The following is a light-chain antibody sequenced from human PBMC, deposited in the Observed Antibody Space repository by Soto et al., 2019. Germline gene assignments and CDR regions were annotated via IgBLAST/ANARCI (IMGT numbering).Light chain of an antibody. J-gene: IGKJ2*01. V-gene: IGKV1-8*01. CDR3: QQYYDYPRT. Sequence: AIRMTQSPSSLSASTGDRVTITCRASHGISSYLAWYQQKPGKAPNLLIYAASTLQSGVPSRFSGSGSGTDFTLTIRCLQSEDFATYYCQQYYDYPRTFGQGTQVEIK. CDR2: AAS. CDR1: HGISSY.